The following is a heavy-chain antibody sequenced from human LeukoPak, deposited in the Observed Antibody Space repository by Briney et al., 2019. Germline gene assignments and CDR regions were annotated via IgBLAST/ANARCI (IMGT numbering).Heavy chain of an antibody. CDR1: GYTFTSYG. Sequence: ASVKVSCKASGYTFTSYGISWVRQAPGQGLEWMGWISAHNGNTNYAQKLQGRVTMTIDTSTSTAYMELRSLRSDDTAVYYCAREVITFGGVIVSTYYFDYWGQGTLVTVSS. CDR3: AREVITFGGVIVSTYYFDY. D-gene: IGHD3-16*02. CDR2: ISAHNGNT. V-gene: IGHV1-18*01. J-gene: IGHJ4*02.